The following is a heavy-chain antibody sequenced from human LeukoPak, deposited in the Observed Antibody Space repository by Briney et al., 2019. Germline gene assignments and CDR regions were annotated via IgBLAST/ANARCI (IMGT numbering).Heavy chain of an antibody. CDR2: IWYDGSNK. CDR3: ARSPSSSSWPYYYYYYGMDV. J-gene: IGHJ6*02. V-gene: IGHV3-33*01. CDR1: GFTFGSYG. Sequence: PGRSLRLSCAASGFTFGSYGMHWVRQAPGKGLEWVAVIWYDGSNKYYADSVKGRFTISRDNSKNTLYLQMNSLRAEDTAVYYCARSPSSSSWPYYYYYYGMDVWGQGTTVTVSS. D-gene: IGHD6-13*01.